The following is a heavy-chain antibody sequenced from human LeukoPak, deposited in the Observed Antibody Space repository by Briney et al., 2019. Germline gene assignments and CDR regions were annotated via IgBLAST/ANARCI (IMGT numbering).Heavy chain of an antibody. V-gene: IGHV3-48*03. CDR3: AREDSRDAFDI. D-gene: IGHD3-22*01. J-gene: IGHJ3*02. CDR1: GFTFSSSE. CDR2: ISSTSSHI. Sequence: QSGGSLRLSCAASGFTFSSSEMSWVRQAPGKRLEWISYISSTSSHIYYADSVKGRFTISRDNAKNSLYLQMYSLGAGDTAVYYCAREDSRDAFDIWGQGTLVTVS.